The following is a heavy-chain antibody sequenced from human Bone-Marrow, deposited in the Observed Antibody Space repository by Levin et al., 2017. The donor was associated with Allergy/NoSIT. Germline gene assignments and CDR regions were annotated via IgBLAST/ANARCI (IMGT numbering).Heavy chain of an antibody. CDR2: INHSGST. Sequence: TSETLSLTCAVYGGSFSGYYWSWIRQPPGKGLEWIGEINHSGSTNYNPSLKSRVTISVDTSKNQFSLKLSSVTAADTAVYYCARADYGDYSDWGQGTLVTVSS. CDR1: GGSFSGYY. V-gene: IGHV4-34*01. J-gene: IGHJ4*02. CDR3: ARADYGDYSD. D-gene: IGHD4-17*01.